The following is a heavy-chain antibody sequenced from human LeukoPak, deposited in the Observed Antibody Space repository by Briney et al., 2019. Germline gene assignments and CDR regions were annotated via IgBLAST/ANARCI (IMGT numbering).Heavy chain of an antibody. CDR1: GFTFSSYS. J-gene: IGHJ4*02. V-gene: IGHV3-21*06. D-gene: IGHD6-6*01. Sequence: GGSLRLSCAASGFTFSSYSMNWVRQAPGKGLEWVSSISSSGSHMYYADSVRGRFTISRDNAKNSLYLQVTSLRAEDTAVYYCARAGGYSSSDFDCWGQGTLVTVSS. CDR2: ISSSGSHM. CDR3: ARAGGYSSSDFDC.